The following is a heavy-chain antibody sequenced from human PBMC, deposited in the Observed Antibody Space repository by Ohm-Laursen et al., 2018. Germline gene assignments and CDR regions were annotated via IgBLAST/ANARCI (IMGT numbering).Heavy chain of an antibody. D-gene: IGHD3-9*01. J-gene: IGHJ4*02. Sequence: SLRLSCTASGFTLSNYAMSWVRQAPGKGLEWVSGISGSGDTTYYADSVKGRFTISRDNSRNTLDLQMNSLRVEDTALYYCARDIDWVAFDYWGQGTLVTVSS. CDR1: GFTLSNYA. CDR3: ARDIDWVAFDY. V-gene: IGHV3-23*01. CDR2: ISGSGDTT.